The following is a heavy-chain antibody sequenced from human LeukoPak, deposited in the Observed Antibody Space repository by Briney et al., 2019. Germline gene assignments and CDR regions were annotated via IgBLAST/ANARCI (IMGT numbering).Heavy chain of an antibody. CDR2: IKQDESEK. V-gene: IGHV3-7*04. CDR1: GFTFSSYA. Sequence: GGSLRLSCAASGFTFSSYAMHWVRQAPGKGLEWVANIKQDESEKYYVDSVKGRFTISRDNAKNSLYLQMNSLRAEDTAVYYCARDKEVRGVIGGMDVWGQGTTVTVSS. CDR3: ARDKEVRGVIGGMDV. J-gene: IGHJ6*02. D-gene: IGHD3-10*01.